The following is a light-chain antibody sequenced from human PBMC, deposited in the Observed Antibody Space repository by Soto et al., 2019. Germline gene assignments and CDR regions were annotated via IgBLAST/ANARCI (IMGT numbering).Light chain of an antibody. CDR2: DES. CDR1: QEISNY. Sequence: DIQMIQSPSSLSASVGDRVTITCQASQEISNYLNWYQQKPGKAPKLLIYDESNLERGGPSRFSGRGSGTDFTFTIRSLQPEDFATYYCQQYDHLPRTFGRGTKGEIK. CDR3: QQYDHLPRT. V-gene: IGKV1-33*01. J-gene: IGKJ1*01.